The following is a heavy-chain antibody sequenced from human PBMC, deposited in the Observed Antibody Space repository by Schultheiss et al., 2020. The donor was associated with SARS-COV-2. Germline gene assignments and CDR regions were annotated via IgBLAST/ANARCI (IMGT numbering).Heavy chain of an antibody. D-gene: IGHD3-22*01. J-gene: IGHJ4*02. CDR3: AKDMYYYYGSSGYYPSGGYYFDY. CDR1: GFTFSSYG. V-gene: IGHV3-NL1*01. Sequence: GGSLRLSCAVSGFTFSSYGMHWVRQAPGKGLEWVSIIYSGGSTYYADSVKGRFTISRDNSKNTLYLQMNSLRAEDTAVYYCAKDMYYYYGSSGYYPSGGYYFDYWGQGTLVTVSS. CDR2: IYSGGST.